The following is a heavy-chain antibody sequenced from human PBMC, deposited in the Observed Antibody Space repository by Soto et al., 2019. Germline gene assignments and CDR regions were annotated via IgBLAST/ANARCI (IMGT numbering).Heavy chain of an antibody. J-gene: IGHJ6*02. CDR1: GFSLSTSGMC. D-gene: IGHD6-6*01. CDR3: ARIPEYSSSFYYYGMDV. V-gene: IGHV2-70*01. Sequence: SGPTMVNPTQTLTLTFPFSGFSLSTSGMCVSWIRQPPGKALEWLALIDWDDDKYYSTSLKTRLTISKDTSKNQVVLTMTNMDPVDTATYYCARIPEYSSSFYYYGMDVWGQGTTVTVSS. CDR2: IDWDDDK.